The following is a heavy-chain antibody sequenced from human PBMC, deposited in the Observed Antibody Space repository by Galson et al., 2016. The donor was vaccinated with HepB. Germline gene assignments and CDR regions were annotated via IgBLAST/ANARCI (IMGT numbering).Heavy chain of an antibody. CDR3: AKDTKRDPLRFYGMDV. Sequence: SLRLSCAAFGFTFDDNAMHWVRQAPGKGLEWVSGISWNSGSISYADSVKGRFTISRDNAKNSLYLQMNSLRGEDTALYYCAKDTKRDPLRFYGMDVWGQGTTVTVS. CDR1: GFTFDDNA. D-gene: IGHD3-3*01. V-gene: IGHV3-9*01. CDR2: ISWNSGSI. J-gene: IGHJ6*02.